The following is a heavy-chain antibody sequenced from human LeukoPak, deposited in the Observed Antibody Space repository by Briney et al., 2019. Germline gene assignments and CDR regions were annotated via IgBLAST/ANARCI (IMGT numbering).Heavy chain of an antibody. V-gene: IGHV1-18*01. J-gene: IGHJ4*02. D-gene: IGHD2-2*01. CDR2: ISAYYDNT. Sequence: ASVKVSCKASGYTFTDYGISWVRQAPGQGLEWMGWISAYYDNTNYAQKLQGRVTMTTDTSTTTAYMELRSLRSDDTAMYYCARDRVRVPAAVDYWGQGTLVTVSS. CDR1: GYTFTDYG. CDR3: ARDRVRVPAAVDY.